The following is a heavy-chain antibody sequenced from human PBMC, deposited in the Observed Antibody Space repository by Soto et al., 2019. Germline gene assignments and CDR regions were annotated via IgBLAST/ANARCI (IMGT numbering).Heavy chain of an antibody. CDR1: VDTFSSYA. CDR2: IIPIFGTA. CDR3: ATREVGATDYGMDV. V-gene: IGHV1-69*12. J-gene: IGHJ6*02. Sequence: QVQLVQSGAEVKKPGSAVKVSCKASVDTFSSYAISWVRQAPGQGLEWMGGIIPIFGTANYAQKFQGRVTITADESTSTAYMELSSLRSEDTAVYYCATREVGATDYGMDVWGQGTTVTVSS. D-gene: IGHD1-26*01.